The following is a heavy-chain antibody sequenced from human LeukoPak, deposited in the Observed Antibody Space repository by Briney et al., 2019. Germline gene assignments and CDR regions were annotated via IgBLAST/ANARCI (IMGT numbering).Heavy chain of an antibody. J-gene: IGHJ4*02. CDR2: ISGSGGST. D-gene: IGHD4-17*01. CDR1: GFTFSSYA. CDR3: ASCDYSDYYFDY. Sequence: PGGSLRLSCAASGFTFSSYAMSWVRQAPGKGLEWVSAISGSGGSTYYADSVKGRFTISRDNSKNTLYLQMNSLRAEDTAVYYCASCDYSDYYFDYWGQGTLVTVSS. V-gene: IGHV3-23*01.